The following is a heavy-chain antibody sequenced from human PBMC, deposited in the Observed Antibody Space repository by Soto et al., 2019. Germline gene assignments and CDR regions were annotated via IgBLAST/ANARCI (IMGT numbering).Heavy chain of an antibody. V-gene: IGHV1-69*12. Sequence: VQLVQSDAEVKKPRSSVKVSCKASGGTFSSYAITWVRQAPGQGLEWMGGFIPIFGTGNYAQKFQARVTITAAESTSTAYAELNSLRSEDTAVYYCSRDRGPSIGYYPYWFDPWGQGTLVTVSS. J-gene: IGHJ5*02. CDR2: FIPIFGTG. CDR1: GGTFSSYA. CDR3: SRDRGPSIGYYPYWFDP. D-gene: IGHD3-22*01.